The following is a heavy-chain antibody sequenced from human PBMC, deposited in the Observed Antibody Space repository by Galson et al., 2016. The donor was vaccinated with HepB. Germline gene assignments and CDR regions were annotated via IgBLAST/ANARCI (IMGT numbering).Heavy chain of an antibody. D-gene: IGHD1-26*01. J-gene: IGHJ1*01. V-gene: IGHV3-9*01. CDR2: ISWNSGSI. CDR3: AQDKATMSVGATNFQH. CDR1: GFIFKDYA. Sequence: LRLSCAASGFIFKDYAMHWVRQAPGKGLEWVSSISWNSGSIGYADSVKGRLTISRDNAKNSLYLQMNSLRAEDTAFYYCAQDKATMSVGATNFQHWGQGTLVTVSS.